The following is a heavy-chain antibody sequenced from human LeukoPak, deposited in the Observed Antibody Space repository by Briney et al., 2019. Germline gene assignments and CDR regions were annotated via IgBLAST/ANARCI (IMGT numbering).Heavy chain of an antibody. D-gene: IGHD3-10*01. CDR2: IYYSGST. CDR1: GGSISSYY. Sequence: SETLSLTCTVSGGSISSYYWSWIRQPPGKGLEWIGYIYYSGSTNYNPSLKSRVTISVDTSKNQFSLKLSSVTAADTAVYYCARHSMVRGVIITGWFDSWSQGALVTVYS. CDR3: ARHSMVRGVIITGWFDS. J-gene: IGHJ5*01. V-gene: IGHV4-59*08.